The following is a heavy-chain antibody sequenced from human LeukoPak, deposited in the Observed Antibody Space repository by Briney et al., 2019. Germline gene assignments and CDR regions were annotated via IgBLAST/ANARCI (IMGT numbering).Heavy chain of an antibody. CDR1: GYTFTSYY. V-gene: IGHV1-46*01. D-gene: IGHD4-11*01. CDR2: INPSGGST. J-gene: IGHJ4*02. CDR3: ARVGTVGDFDY. Sequence: GASVKVSCKASGYTFTSYYIHWVRQAPGQGLEWMGIINPSGGSTSYAQKFQGRVTMTRDTSTSTVYMELSSLRSEDTAVYYCARVGTVGDFDYWGQGTLVTVSS.